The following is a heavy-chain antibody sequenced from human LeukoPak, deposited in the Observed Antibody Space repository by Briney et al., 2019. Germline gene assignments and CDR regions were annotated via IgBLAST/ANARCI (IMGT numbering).Heavy chain of an antibody. J-gene: IGHJ5*02. V-gene: IGHV1-69*13. D-gene: IGHD5-18*01. CDR2: IIPIFGSS. CDR1: GGTFNNYA. CDR3: ARVTHTELSTWFDP. Sequence: SVKVSCKASGGTFNNYAINWVRQAPGQGLEWMGGIIPIFGSSNYAQTFQGGVTITADESTTTAYMELSSLRSEDTAVYYCARVTHTELSTWFDPWGQGTLVTVSS.